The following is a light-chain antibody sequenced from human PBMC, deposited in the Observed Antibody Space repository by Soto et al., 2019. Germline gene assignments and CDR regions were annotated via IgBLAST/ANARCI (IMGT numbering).Light chain of an antibody. V-gene: IGKV3-15*01. CDR3: QHYKTWPLT. J-gene: IGKJ4*01. Sequence: ELVLTQSPATLSVSPGERATLSCRASQGVGSTLAWYQQEPGQAPRLLIYDASTRATGIPARFSGDGSGTEFTLTISSLQSDDFALYYCQHYKTWPLTFGGGTRVEI. CDR1: QGVGST. CDR2: DAS.